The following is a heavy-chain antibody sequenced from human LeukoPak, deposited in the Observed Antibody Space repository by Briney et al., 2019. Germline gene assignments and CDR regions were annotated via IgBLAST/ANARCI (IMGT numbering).Heavy chain of an antibody. CDR3: AKDREHSGSYDALDM. Sequence: GGSLRLSCAASGFTFSTYGMNWVRQPPGKGLEWVSAISGSGASTYYADSVKGRFAISRDHSKNTLFLQMNTLRAEDTAVYYCAKDREHSGSYDALDMWGQGKMVTVSS. V-gene: IGHV3-23*01. J-gene: IGHJ3*02. D-gene: IGHD1-26*01. CDR1: GFTFSTYG. CDR2: ISGSGAST.